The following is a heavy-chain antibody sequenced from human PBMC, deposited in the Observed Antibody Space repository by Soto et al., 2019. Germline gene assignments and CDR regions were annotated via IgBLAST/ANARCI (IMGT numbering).Heavy chain of an antibody. Sequence: ASETLSLTCAVSGGSISSSNWWSWVRQPPGKGLEWIGEIYHSGSTSYNPSLKSRVTLSLETSKSQFSLRLSSVTTSDTAVYYCARGTSFDSWYSSSPGGFDPWGQGTLVTVSS. CDR3: ARGTSFDSWYSSSPGGFDP. J-gene: IGHJ5*02. CDR2: IYHSGST. V-gene: IGHV4-4*02. D-gene: IGHD6-13*01. CDR1: GGSISSSNW.